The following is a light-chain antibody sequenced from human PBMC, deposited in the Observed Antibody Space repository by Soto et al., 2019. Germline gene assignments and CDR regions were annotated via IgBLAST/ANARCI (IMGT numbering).Light chain of an antibody. J-gene: IGKJ1*01. CDR3: QQCGSSPWT. V-gene: IGKV3-20*01. Sequence: EIVLTQSPGTLSLSPGERATLSCRASQSVSSYYLAWYQQKPGQAPRLLIYAASSRATGIPDRFSGGGFGTDFTLTISRLEPEDFAVYYCQQCGSSPWTFGQGTKVEIK. CDR2: AAS. CDR1: QSVSSYY.